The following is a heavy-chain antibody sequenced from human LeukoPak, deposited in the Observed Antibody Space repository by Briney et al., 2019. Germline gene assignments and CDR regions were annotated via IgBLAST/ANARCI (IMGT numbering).Heavy chain of an antibody. J-gene: IGHJ3*02. CDR1: EFTASSNY. CDR2: IYGGGCT. V-gene: IGHV3-53*01. CDR3: ARMFDI. Sequence: GGSLRLSCAPSEFTASSNYMSSVRQAPGKGLEWVSFIYGGGCTYYADCVKGRFTITRDNSKNTLYLQMNCLRAEDTAVYYCARMFDIWGQGTMVTVSS.